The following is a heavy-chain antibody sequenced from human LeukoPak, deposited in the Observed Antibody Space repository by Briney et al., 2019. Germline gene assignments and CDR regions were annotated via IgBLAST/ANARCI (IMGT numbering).Heavy chain of an antibody. Sequence: SETLSLTCTVSGGSISSYYWSWIRQPPGKGLEWIGYIYYSGSTNYNPSLKSRVTISVDTSKNQFSLKLSSVTAADTAVYYCARVIAVAGQGMNYFDYWGQGTLVTVSS. V-gene: IGHV4-59*12. J-gene: IGHJ4*02. CDR2: IYYSGST. CDR3: ARVIAVAGQGMNYFDY. D-gene: IGHD6-19*01. CDR1: GGSISSYY.